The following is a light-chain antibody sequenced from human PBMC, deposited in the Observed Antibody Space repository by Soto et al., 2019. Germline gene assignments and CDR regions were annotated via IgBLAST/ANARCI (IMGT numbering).Light chain of an antibody. CDR2: AAS. CDR3: QHIHSIPIT. CDR1: QSVSSD. J-gene: IGKJ5*01. Sequence: DIQMTQSPSSLSASVGDRVTITCRASQSVSSDLNWYQQKAGKAPKLLIYAASSLQSGVPSRFSGSGSGTHFILTISSLQPEDFATYYCQHIHSIPITFGQGTRLEIK. V-gene: IGKV1-39*01.